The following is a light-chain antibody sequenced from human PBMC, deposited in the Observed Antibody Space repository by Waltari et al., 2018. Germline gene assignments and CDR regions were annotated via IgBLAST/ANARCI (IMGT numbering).Light chain of an antibody. J-gene: IGKJ1*01. V-gene: IGKV3-15*01. CDR2: RAS. CDR1: QSASTR. CDR3: QQYNIWPWT. Sequence: ELVMTQSPATLSVSPGERAPLSCRASQSASTRLAWYQQTPGQAPRLLISRASTRAAGIPDRFSGSGSGTEFTLTISSLQSEDSAIYYCQQYNIWPWTFGQGTKVDIK.